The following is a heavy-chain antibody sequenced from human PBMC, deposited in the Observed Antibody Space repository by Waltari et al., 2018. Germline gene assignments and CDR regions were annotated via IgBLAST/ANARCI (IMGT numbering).Heavy chain of an antibody. Sequence: QVQLVPSGAEVKKPGSSVKVSCKASAGTFSSYAISWVRQAPGQVLEWMGRNIPILGKANYEQKFQGRVTITADESTSTAYMEMSSVRAEDTAVYYCAREDYYDSSGFGSFDYWGQGTLVTVSS. V-gene: IGHV1-69*15. J-gene: IGHJ4*02. CDR2: NIPILGKA. CDR3: AREDYYDSSGFGSFDY. CDR1: AGTFSSYA. D-gene: IGHD3-22*01.